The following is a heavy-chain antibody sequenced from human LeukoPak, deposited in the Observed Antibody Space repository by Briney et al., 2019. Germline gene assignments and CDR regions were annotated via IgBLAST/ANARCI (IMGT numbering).Heavy chain of an antibody. V-gene: IGHV4-39*01. D-gene: IGHD4-17*01. CDR3: ARYQRGDFRNFDY. J-gene: IGHJ4*02. CDR1: GGSISSTSYY. CDR2: ILYSGST. Sequence: SETLSLTCTVSGGSISSTSYYCGWIRQPPGKGLEWIGNILYSGSTYYNPSLKSRVTISADTSKNQFSLRLSSVTAADTAVYYCARYQRGDFRNFDYWGQGTLLTVSS.